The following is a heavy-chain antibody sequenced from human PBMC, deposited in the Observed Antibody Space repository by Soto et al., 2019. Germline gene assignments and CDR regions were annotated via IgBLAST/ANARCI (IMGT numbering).Heavy chain of an antibody. V-gene: IGHV3-33*01. J-gene: IGHJ4*02. CDR2: IWYNGDVK. CDR3: TTYSTQTFCDGGPCYSVQTKIHDS. D-gene: IGHD2-15*01. CDR1: GFTFSSFG. Sequence: QVQLVESGGGVVQPGRSLRLSCAASGFTFSSFGIHWVRQAPGKRLEWVAVIWYNGDVKYYADSVKGRFTISRDNSKNTLYLQMISLKTEDTAVYYCTTYSTQTFCDGGPCYSVQTKIHDSWGQGILVTVSS.